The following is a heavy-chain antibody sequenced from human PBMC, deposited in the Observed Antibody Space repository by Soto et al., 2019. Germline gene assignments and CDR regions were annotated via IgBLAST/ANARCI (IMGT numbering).Heavy chain of an antibody. CDR3: ARRPPKAHYCYYMDV. CDR1: GYTFTSYD. V-gene: IGHV1-8*01. J-gene: IGHJ6*03. Sequence: ASVKVSCKASGYTFTSYDINWVRQATGQGLEWMGWMNPNSGNTGYAQKFQGRVTMTRNTSISTAYMELSSLRSEDTAVYYCARRPPKAHYCYYMDVWGKGTTVTVSS. D-gene: IGHD6-6*01. CDR2: MNPNSGNT.